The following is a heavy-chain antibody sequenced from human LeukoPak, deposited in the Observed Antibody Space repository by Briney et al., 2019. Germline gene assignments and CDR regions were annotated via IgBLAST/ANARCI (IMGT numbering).Heavy chain of an antibody. CDR2: IRNDGSNK. CDR3: ARDDYGSGSWSDY. J-gene: IGHJ4*02. D-gene: IGHD3-10*01. CDR1: GFTFSSYG. Sequence: GGSLRLSCAASGFTFSSYGMQWVRQAPGKGLDWVAFIRNDGSNKYYADSVKGRFTISRDNSKNTLYLQMNSLRAEDTALYYCARDDYGSGSWSDYWGQGTLVTVSS. V-gene: IGHV3-30*02.